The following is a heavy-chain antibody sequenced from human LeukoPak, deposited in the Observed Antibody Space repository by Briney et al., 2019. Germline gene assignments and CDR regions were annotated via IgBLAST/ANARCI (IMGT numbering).Heavy chain of an antibody. CDR1: GFTFSSYE. J-gene: IGHJ4*02. CDR3: ARVDGSGSYLGY. CDR2: IKQDGRDN. V-gene: IGHV3-7*03. Sequence: TGGSLRLSCAASGFTFSSYEMNWVRQAPGKGLEWVANIKQDGRDNYYVDSVKGRFTISRDNAKNSLYLQMNSLRAEDTAVYYCARVDGSGSYLGYWGQGTLVTLSS. D-gene: IGHD3-10*01.